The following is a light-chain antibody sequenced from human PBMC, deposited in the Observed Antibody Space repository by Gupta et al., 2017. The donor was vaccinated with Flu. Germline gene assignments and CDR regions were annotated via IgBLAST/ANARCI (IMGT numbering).Light chain of an antibody. J-gene: IGLJ3*02. CDR3: QTWGAGIPWV. CDR1: SGHSTYA. CDR2: VNSDGGH. Sequence: QLVLTQSPSASASLGASVQLTCTLTSGHSTYAIAWHQQQPEKGPRYWMMVNSDGGHPKGAGTPDRFSGSSSGAARSLTISSLQAEDEADYYCQTWGAGIPWVFGGGTKLTVL. V-gene: IGLV4-69*01.